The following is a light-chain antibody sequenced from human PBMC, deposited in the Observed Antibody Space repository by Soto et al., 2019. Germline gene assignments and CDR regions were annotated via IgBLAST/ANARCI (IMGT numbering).Light chain of an antibody. J-gene: IGKJ4*01. CDR2: AAS. CDR3: QQSYSTPSLT. V-gene: IGKV1-39*01. Sequence: DIQMTQSPSSLSASVGDRVTITCRASQSIDTYVNWYQQKPGKGPNLLIYAASNLRTGVPSRFRGSGSGTDVTLTISGLLHEDFATYYCQQSYSTPSLTFGGGTKVEIK. CDR1: QSIDTY.